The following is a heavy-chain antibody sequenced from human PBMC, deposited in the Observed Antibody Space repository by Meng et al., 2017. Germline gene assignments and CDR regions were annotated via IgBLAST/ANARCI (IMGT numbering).Heavy chain of an antibody. Sequence: QGQLVQSGAEVSKPGASVKVSCKPSGYIFTSYDINWIRQAPGQGLEWMGWVNPINGKTGYAQKFQGRLTMTRDTSIRTAYMELSSLKSEDTAIYYCARGGDYSSWDYWGQGTLVTVSS. D-gene: IGHD4-11*01. CDR2: VNPINGKT. CDR1: GYIFTSYD. V-gene: IGHV1-8*01. CDR3: ARGGDYSSWDY. J-gene: IGHJ4*02.